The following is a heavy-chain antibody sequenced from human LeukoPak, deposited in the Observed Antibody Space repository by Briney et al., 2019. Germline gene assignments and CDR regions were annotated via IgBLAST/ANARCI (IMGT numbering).Heavy chain of an antibody. J-gene: IGHJ6*03. CDR3: AKDYYGSGSYFRLYYMDV. CDR1: GFTFSSYA. D-gene: IGHD3-10*01. Sequence: AGGSLRLSCAASGFTFSSYAMSWVRQAPGKGLEWVSAISGSGGSTYYADSVKGRFTISRDNSKNTLYLQMNSLRAEDTAVYYCAKDYYGSGSYFRLYYMDVWGKGTTVTVSS. CDR2: ISGSGGST. V-gene: IGHV3-23*01.